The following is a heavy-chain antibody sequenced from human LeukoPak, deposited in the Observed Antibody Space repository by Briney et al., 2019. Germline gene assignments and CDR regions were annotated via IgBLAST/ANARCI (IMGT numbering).Heavy chain of an antibody. Sequence: SQTLSLTCAISGDSVSSNSAAWNWIRQSPSRGLEWLGRTYYRSKWSTYYAVSVKSRISINRDTSKNQISLQLNSVTPEDTAVYYCARGLVHDTSGYYSDYWGQGTLVTVSS. D-gene: IGHD3-22*01. J-gene: IGHJ4*02. V-gene: IGHV6-1*01. CDR3: ARGLVHDTSGYYSDY. CDR2: TYYRSKWST. CDR1: GDSVSSNSAA.